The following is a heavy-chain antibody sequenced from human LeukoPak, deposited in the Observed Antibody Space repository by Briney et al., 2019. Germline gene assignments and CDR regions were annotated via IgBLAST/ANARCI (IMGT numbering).Heavy chain of an antibody. D-gene: IGHD2-21*02. J-gene: IGHJ3*02. CDR3: ARGGPAELAYCGGDCYSGAFDI. CDR1: GGTFSSYA. CDR2: IIPILGIA. V-gene: IGHV1-69*04. Sequence: SVKVSCKASGGTFSSYAISWVRQAPGQGLEWMGRIIPILGIANYAQKFQGRVTITADRSTSTAYMELSSLRSEDTAVYYCARGGPAELAYCGGDCYSGAFDIWGQGTMVTVSS.